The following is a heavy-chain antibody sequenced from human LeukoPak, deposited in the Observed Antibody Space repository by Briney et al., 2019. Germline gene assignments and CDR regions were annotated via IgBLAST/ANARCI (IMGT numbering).Heavy chain of an antibody. V-gene: IGHV3-48*01. J-gene: IGHJ4*02. Sequence: PGGSLRLSCAASGFTFSTHSMNWVRQAPGKGLEWISYISSGSTTIYYADSVKGRFTISRDNSNNTLYVQMNSLRAEDTAVYYCAKARSGSANWALQIFDNWGQGTLVTVSS. D-gene: IGHD1-1*01. CDR3: AKARSGSANWALQIFDN. CDR2: ISSGSTTI. CDR1: GFTFSTHS.